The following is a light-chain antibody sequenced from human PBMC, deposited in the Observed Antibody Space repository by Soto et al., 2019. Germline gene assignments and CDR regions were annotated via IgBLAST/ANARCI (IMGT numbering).Light chain of an antibody. CDR2: KDS. V-gene: IGLV3-25*03. J-gene: IGLJ2*01. CDR1: ALPNQY. CDR3: QSADSSGIYVL. Sequence: SYELTQPPSVSVSPGQTARITCSGDALPNQYAYWYQQKPGQAPVMVIYKDSERPSGIPERFSGSSSGTTVTLTISAVQAEDEADYHCQSADSSGIYVLLGGGTKLTVL.